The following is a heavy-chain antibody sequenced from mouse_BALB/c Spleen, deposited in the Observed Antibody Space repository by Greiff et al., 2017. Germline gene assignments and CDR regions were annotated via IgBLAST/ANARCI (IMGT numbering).Heavy chain of an antibody. CDR1: GFTFSSYA. D-gene: IGHD1-1*01. CDR2: ISSGGST. J-gene: IGHJ2*01. Sequence: EVQVVESGGGLVKPGGSLKLSCAASGFTFSSYAMSWVRQTPEKRLEWVASISSGGSTYYPDSVKGRFTISRDNARNILYLQMSSLRSEDTAMYYCARGPVATPFDYWGQGTTLTVSS. V-gene: IGHV5-6-5*01. CDR3: ARGPVATPFDY.